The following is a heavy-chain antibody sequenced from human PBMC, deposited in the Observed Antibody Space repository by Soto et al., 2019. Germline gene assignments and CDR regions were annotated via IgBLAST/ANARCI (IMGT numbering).Heavy chain of an antibody. J-gene: IGHJ4*02. Sequence: PSETLSLTCTVSGGSISSGDYYWSWIRQPPGKGLEWIGYIYYSGSTYDNPSLKSRVTISVDTSKNQFSLKLSSVTAADTAVYYCARGIAADSVDYWGQGTLVTVSS. D-gene: IGHD6-13*01. CDR2: IYYSGST. CDR3: ARGIAADSVDY. CDR1: GGSISSGDYY. V-gene: IGHV4-30-4*01.